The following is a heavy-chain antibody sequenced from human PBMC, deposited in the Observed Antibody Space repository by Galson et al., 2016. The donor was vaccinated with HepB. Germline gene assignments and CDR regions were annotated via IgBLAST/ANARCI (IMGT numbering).Heavy chain of an antibody. D-gene: IGHD2-15*01. Sequence: SVKVSCKASDYTFTNYAVNWVRQAPGQGLEWVGWIGAYKGDTNYAQKVQGRVTFTTDKSTTTAYMELRSLRSDDTAVYYCASAASTMGGTRYIPHWGQGTLVIVSS. CDR1: DYTFTNYA. J-gene: IGHJ1*01. CDR3: ASAASTMGGTRYIPH. V-gene: IGHV1-18*04. CDR2: IGAYKGDT.